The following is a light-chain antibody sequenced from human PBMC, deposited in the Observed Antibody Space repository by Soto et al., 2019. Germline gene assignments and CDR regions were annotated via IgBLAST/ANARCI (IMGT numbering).Light chain of an antibody. J-gene: IGKJ5*01. CDR1: QSISSD. CDR2: AAS. CDR3: QQSYSTPRIT. V-gene: IGKV1-39*01. Sequence: DIQMTQSPSSLSASVGDRVTITCRASQSISSDLNWYQQKPGKAPKLLIYAASSLQSGVPSRFSGSGSGTDFTLTISSLQPEDFATYYCQQSYSTPRITFGQGTRLEIK.